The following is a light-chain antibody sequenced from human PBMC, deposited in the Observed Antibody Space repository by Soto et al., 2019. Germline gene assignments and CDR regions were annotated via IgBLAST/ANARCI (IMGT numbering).Light chain of an antibody. J-gene: IGKJ1*01. Sequence: IVLTQSPATLSLSPGARATLSCRAGQSVSNYLAWYQQKPGQAPRLLIYDTFNRATGIPARFSGSGSGTDFTLTISSLEPEELAVYFCVQRSSWPWTSGQGTKVEIK. CDR1: QSVSNY. CDR2: DTF. CDR3: VQRSSWPWT. V-gene: IGKV3-11*01.